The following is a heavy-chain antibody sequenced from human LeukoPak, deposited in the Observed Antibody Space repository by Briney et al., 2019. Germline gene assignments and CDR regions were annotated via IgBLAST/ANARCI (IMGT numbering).Heavy chain of an antibody. Sequence: GGSLRLSCAASGFTFGSYAMNWVRQAPGKGLEWVSGISGSGGSTYYADSVKGRFTISRDNSKNTLYLYMNSLSAEDTAVYYCAKVTAVAAKNTYYFDYWGQGTLVTVSS. CDR2: ISGSGGST. D-gene: IGHD6-13*01. V-gene: IGHV3-23*01. CDR1: GFTFGSYA. CDR3: AKVTAVAAKNTYYFDY. J-gene: IGHJ4*02.